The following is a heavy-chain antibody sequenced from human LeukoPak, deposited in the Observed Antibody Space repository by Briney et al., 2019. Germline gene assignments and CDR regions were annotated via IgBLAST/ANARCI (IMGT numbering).Heavy chain of an antibody. CDR3: AREVKNTAMVAYYYYMDV. Sequence: ASVKVSCKASGYTFTSYGISWVRQAPGQGLEWMGWISAYNGNTNYAQKLQGRVTMTTDTSTSTAYMELRSLRSDDTAVYYCAREVKNTAMVAYYYYMDVWGKGTTVTVSS. D-gene: IGHD5-18*01. J-gene: IGHJ6*03. V-gene: IGHV1-18*01. CDR1: GYTFTSYG. CDR2: ISAYNGNT.